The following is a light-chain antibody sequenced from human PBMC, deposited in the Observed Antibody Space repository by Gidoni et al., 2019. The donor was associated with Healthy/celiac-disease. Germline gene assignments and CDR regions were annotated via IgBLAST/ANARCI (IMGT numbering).Light chain of an antibody. V-gene: IGLV2-8*01. Sequence: SALTQPPSASGSPGPSVTSSCTGTSSDVGGYNYVSWYQQHPGKAPKLMIYEVSKRPSGVPDRFSGSKSGNTASLTVSGLQAEDEADYYCSSYAGSNKLVFGGGTKLTVL. CDR3: SSYAGSNKLV. CDR2: EVS. J-gene: IGLJ2*01. CDR1: SSDVGGYNY.